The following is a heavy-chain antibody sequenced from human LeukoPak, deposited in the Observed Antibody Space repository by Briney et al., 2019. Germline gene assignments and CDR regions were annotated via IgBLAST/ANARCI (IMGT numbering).Heavy chain of an antibody. CDR1: GYRFTSYG. Sequence: GEPLKISCKGFGYRFTSYGIGWVRQMPGKGLEWMGIIYPGDSDTRYSPSFQGQVTISADKSISTAYLQWSSLKASDTAMYYCARIYSAYDYWGQGTLVTVSS. J-gene: IGHJ4*02. D-gene: IGHD5-12*01. CDR2: IYPGDSDT. CDR3: ARIYSAYDY. V-gene: IGHV5-51*01.